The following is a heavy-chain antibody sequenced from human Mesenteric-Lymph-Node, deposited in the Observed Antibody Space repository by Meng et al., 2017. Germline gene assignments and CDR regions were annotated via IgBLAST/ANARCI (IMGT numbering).Heavy chain of an antibody. CDR2: IHGNGGNT. CDR1: GFMFSGYA. V-gene: IGHV3-23*01. Sequence: GESLKISCTGSGFMFSGYAMTWVRQPPGKGLEWVSAIHGNGGNTYYADSVKGRFTISRDNSKNSLYLQVNSLRGEDTAVYYCAKVRSSGNNYFDYWGQGALVTVSS. J-gene: IGHJ4*02. CDR3: AKVRSSGNNYFDY. D-gene: IGHD3-22*01.